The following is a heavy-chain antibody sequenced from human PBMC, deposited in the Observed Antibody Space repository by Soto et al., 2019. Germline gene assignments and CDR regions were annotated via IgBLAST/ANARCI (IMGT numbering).Heavy chain of an antibody. CDR3: ARANWGSFDC. D-gene: IGHD7-27*01. Sequence: EVQLVQSGGGLVQPGGSLRLSCATSGFTFSSYSMNWVRQAPGKGLEWLGYISSSGSNTRYVDSVKGRFTVSRDNAKNSMYMQMNSLRDEDTAVYYCARANWGSFDCWGQGTVVTVSS. J-gene: IGHJ4*02. CDR2: ISSSGSNT. CDR1: GFTFSSYS. V-gene: IGHV3-48*02.